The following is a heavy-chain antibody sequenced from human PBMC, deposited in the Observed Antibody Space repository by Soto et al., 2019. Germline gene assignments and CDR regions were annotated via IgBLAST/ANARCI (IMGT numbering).Heavy chain of an antibody. V-gene: IGHV3-74*01. D-gene: IGHD3-10*02. CDR2: INRDANDI. J-gene: IGHJ5*01. CDR3: ARVVPHNWFAS. CDR1: RGAFGDYW. Sequence: EVQLVESGGGLVQPGGSLRLSCEASRGAFGDYWMHWVRQAPGKGLVWVSRINRDANDIIYADSVKGRFTDSRDNAKNMVFLRMNSLRVEDTAVYYCARVVPHNWFASWGQGTLVTVSS.